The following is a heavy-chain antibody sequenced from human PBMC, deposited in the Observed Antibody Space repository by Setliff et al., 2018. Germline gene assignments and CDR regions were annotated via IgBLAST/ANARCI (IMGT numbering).Heavy chain of an antibody. V-gene: IGHV5-51*01. CDR2: VYPGDSNT. D-gene: IGHD3-9*01. CDR1: GYSFTSYW. Sequence: PGESLKISCKGSGYSFTSYWIGWVRQMPGKGLEWMEIVYPGDSNTRYSPSFQGQITISADKSISTAYLQWSSLKASDTAMYYCARQGVTGYQPFDYWGQGTLVTVSS. CDR3: ARQGVTGYQPFDY. J-gene: IGHJ4*02.